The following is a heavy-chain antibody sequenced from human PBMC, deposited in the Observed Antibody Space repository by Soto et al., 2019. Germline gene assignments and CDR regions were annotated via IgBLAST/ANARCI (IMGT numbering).Heavy chain of an antibody. V-gene: IGHV1-69*01. CDR1: AGTFSTYA. D-gene: IGHD6-6*01. CDR3: ARAWVRSSALTLSLDS. CDR2: FVSTCHKT. J-gene: IGHJ4*02. Sequence: QVHLVQSGTEVKKPGSSVRVSCKAPAGTFSTYAIASVRQAPGQGLEWMGEFVSTCHKTNYAQEFQGRVTLTSADATRTAYMELSSLTSKDRALYFCARAWVRSSALTLSLDSWGQGTLVTVS.